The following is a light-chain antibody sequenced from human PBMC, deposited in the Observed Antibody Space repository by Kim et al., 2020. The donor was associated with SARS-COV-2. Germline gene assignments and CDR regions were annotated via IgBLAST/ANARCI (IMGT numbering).Light chain of an antibody. Sequence: DIQMTQSPATLSASVGDRVTITCRASQTIDNWLVWWQQKPGKAPKSLIYKASTLERGVPSTFSGSGSGTEFTLTISSLQPDDFAIYYCQQYKSWPVTFGQGTNWRSN. J-gene: IGKJ2*01. CDR2: KAS. V-gene: IGKV1-5*03. CDR1: QTIDNW. CDR3: QQYKSWPVT.